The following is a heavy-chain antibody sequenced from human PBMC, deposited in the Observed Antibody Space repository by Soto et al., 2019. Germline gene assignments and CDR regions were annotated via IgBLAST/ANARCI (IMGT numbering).Heavy chain of an antibody. CDR3: AADTPVFGQGEFEY. CDR2: IKTKAEGVTT. Sequence: PGGSLRLSCEASGFTFDTAWMTWLRQAPGKGLEWVALIKTKAEGVTTHYAAPVKGRFTVSRDDSKNTVHLQLNSLKTEDTAVYYCAADTPVFGQGEFEYWGQGTQVTVSS. D-gene: IGHD3-3*01. CDR1: GFTFDTAW. J-gene: IGHJ4*02. V-gene: IGHV3-15*01.